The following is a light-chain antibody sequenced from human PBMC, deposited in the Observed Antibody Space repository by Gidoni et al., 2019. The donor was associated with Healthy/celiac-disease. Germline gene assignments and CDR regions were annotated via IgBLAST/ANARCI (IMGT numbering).Light chain of an antibody. CDR2: GTS. Sequence: QSVLTQPPSVSGAPGHRVTISCTGSSSNIGAGYDVHWYQQLPGTAPKLLIYGTSNRPSGVPDRFSGSKSGTSASLAITGLQAEDEADYYCQSYDSSLSGVVFGGGTKLTVL. V-gene: IGLV1-40*01. CDR1: SSNIGAGYD. J-gene: IGLJ2*01. CDR3: QSYDSSLSGVV.